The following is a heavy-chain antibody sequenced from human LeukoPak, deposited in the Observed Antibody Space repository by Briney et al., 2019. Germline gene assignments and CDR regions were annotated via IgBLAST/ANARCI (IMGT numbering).Heavy chain of an antibody. CDR3: ASVGGSYYAGILYDRHFDY. D-gene: IGHD1-26*01. V-gene: IGHV3-48*03. CDR1: GFTFSSYE. J-gene: IGHJ4*02. CDR2: ISSSGSTI. Sequence: PGGSLRLSCAASGFTFSSYEMNWVRQAPGKGLEWVSYISSSGSTIYYADSVKGRFTISRDNAKNSLYLQMNSLRAEDTAVYYCASVGGSYYAGILYDRHFDYWGQGTLVTVSS.